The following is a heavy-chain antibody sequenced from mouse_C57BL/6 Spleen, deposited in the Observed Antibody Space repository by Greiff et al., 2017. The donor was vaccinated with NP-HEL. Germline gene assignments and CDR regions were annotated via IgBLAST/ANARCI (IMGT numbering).Heavy chain of an antibody. D-gene: IGHD2-4*01. Sequence: EVQLQQSGPELVKPGASVKISCKASGYTFTDYYMNWVKQSHGKSLEWIGDINPNNGGTSYNQKFKGKATLTVDKSSSTAYMELRSLTSEDSAVYYCARGDDYTRFAYWGQGTLVTVSA. V-gene: IGHV1-26*01. CDR2: INPNNGGT. J-gene: IGHJ3*01. CDR1: GYTFTDYY. CDR3: ARGDDYTRFAY.